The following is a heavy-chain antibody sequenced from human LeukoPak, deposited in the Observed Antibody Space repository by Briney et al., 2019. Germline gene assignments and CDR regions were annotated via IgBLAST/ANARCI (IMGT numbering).Heavy chain of an antibody. J-gene: IGHJ5*02. CDR2: IYYSGST. D-gene: IGHD1-26*01. Sequence: SETLSLTCTVSGGSISSYYWSWIRQPPGQGLEWIGYIYYSGSTNYNPSLKSRVTISVDTSKNQFSLQLSSVTAADTAVYYCARASSGSYLNWFDPWGQGTLVTVSS. CDR3: ARASSGSYLNWFDP. CDR1: GGSISSYY. V-gene: IGHV4-59*01.